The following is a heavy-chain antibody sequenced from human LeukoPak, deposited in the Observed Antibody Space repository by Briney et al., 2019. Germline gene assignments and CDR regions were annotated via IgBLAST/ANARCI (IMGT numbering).Heavy chain of an antibody. CDR3: EKDGYSSSWYPFPLFFDY. CDR2: ISVGSDVI. Sequence: PGGSLRLSCAVSGLTFSNSAMSWVRQAPGKGLEWVSAISVGSDVIYYADSVKGRFAISRDNSKHTVYLQMDSLRAEDTAVYYCEKDGYSSSWYPFPLFFDYWGQGTLVTVSS. J-gene: IGHJ4*02. D-gene: IGHD6-13*01. V-gene: IGHV3-23*01. CDR1: GLTFSNSA.